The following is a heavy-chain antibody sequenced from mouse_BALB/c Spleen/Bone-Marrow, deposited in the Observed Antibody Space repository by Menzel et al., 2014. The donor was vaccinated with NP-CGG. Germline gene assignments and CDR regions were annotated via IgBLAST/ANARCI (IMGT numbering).Heavy chain of an antibody. V-gene: IGHV14-3*02. D-gene: IGHD1-1*01. CDR3: ARYRYYGSSYAMDY. Sequence: DVQLVESGAELVKPGASVKLSCTASGFNIKDTYMHWVMQRPEQGLGWIGRIDPANGNTEYDPKFQGKATITADTSSNTAYLQLSSLTSEDTAVYYCARYRYYGSSYAMDYWGQGTSVTVSS. J-gene: IGHJ4*01. CDR1: GFNIKDTY. CDR2: IDPANGNT.